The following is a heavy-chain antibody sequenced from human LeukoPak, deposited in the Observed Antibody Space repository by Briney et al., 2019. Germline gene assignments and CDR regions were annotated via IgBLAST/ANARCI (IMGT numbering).Heavy chain of an antibody. Sequence: GGSLRLSCAASGFTFSGSAMHWVRQASGKGLEWVGRIRSKANSYATAYAASVKGRFTISRDDSKNTAYLQMNSLKTEDTAVYYCTRHPPRLDSGYSSGWYNYYYYYMDVWGKGTTVTVSS. V-gene: IGHV3-73*01. D-gene: IGHD6-19*01. CDR2: IRSKANSYAT. J-gene: IGHJ6*03. CDR1: GFTFSGSA. CDR3: TRHPPRLDSGYSSGWYNYYYYYMDV.